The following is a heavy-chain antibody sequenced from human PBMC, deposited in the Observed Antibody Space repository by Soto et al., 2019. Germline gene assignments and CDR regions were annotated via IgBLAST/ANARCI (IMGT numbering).Heavy chain of an antibody. CDR1: GGSISSGGYS. V-gene: IGHV4-30-2*01. CDR2: IYHSGST. J-gene: IGHJ4*02. Sequence: SETLSLTCAVSGGSISSGGYSWSWIRQPPGKGLGWIGYIYHSGSTYYNPSLKSRVTISVDRSKNQFSLKLSSVTAADTAVYYCATYYDSSGYYDYWGQGTLVTVSS. CDR3: ATYYDSSGYYDY. D-gene: IGHD3-22*01.